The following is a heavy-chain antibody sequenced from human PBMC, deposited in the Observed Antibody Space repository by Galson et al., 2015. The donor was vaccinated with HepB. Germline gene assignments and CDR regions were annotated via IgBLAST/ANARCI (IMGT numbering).Heavy chain of an antibody. CDR3: ARGVPYDFWTGYHLDY. J-gene: IGHJ4*02. CDR1: GYTFTSYD. Sequence: SVKVSCKASGYTFTSYDINWVRQATGQGLEWMGWMNPNSGNTGYAQKFQGRVTMTKNTSISTVYMELSSLRSEDTAIYYCARGVPYDFWTGYHLDYWGQGTLVTVSS. CDR2: MNPNSGNT. D-gene: IGHD3-3*01. V-gene: IGHV1-8*01.